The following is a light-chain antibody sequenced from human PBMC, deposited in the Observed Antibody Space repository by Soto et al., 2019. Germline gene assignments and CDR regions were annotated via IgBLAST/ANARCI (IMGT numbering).Light chain of an antibody. Sequence: EIVLTQSPGTLSVSPGDRVTLSCRASQSISINLAWYQHKPGQAPRLLIYGASSRATGIPDRFSGSGSGTDFTLTISRLEPEDFAVYYCQQYGSSLWTFGQGTKVDI. J-gene: IGKJ1*01. CDR1: QSISIN. CDR2: GAS. CDR3: QQYGSSLWT. V-gene: IGKV3-20*01.